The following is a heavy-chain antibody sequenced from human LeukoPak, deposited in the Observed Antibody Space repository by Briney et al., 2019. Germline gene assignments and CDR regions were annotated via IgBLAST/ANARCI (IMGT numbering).Heavy chain of an antibody. D-gene: IGHD5-18*01. CDR3: ARDSTAMDDFDY. CDR1: GDSISSGNYY. CDR2: IYTSGST. Sequence: QSSETLSLTCTVSGDSISSGNYYWTWIRQPAGKGLEWIGRIYTSGSTNYNPSLKSRVTISVDTSKNQFSLKLSSVTAADTAVYYCARDSTAMDDFDYWGQGTLVTVSS. V-gene: IGHV4-61*02. J-gene: IGHJ4*02.